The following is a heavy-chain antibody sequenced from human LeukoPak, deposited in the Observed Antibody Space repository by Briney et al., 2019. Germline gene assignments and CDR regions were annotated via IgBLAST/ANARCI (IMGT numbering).Heavy chain of an antibody. CDR2: ISGSSSST. CDR3: AKVRMITMIAYDAFDI. Sequence: GGSLRLSCAASGFTFSSYSMNWVRQAPGKGLEWVSAISGSSSSTYYADSVKGRFTISRDNSKNTLYLQMNSLRAEDTAVYYCAKVRMITMIAYDAFDIWGQGTMVTVSS. CDR1: GFTFSSYS. V-gene: IGHV3-23*01. D-gene: IGHD3-22*01. J-gene: IGHJ3*02.